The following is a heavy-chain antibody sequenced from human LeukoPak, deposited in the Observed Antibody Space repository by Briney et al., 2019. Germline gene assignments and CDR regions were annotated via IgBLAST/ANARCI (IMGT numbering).Heavy chain of an antibody. J-gene: IGHJ4*02. CDR2: ISAYNGNT. Sequence: ASVKVSCKASGGTFSSYDISWVRQAPGQGLEWMGWISAYNGNTNYAQELQGRVTMTTDTSTSTAYMELRSLRSDDTAVYYCARPRESVVVPAAALDYWGQGTLVTVSS. D-gene: IGHD2-2*01. CDR1: GGTFSSYD. CDR3: ARPRESVVVPAAALDY. V-gene: IGHV1-18*01.